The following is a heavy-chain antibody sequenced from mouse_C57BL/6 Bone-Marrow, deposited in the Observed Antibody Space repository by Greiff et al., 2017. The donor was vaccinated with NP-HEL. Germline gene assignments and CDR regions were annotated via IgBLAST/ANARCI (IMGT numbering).Heavy chain of an antibody. D-gene: IGHD4-1*01. V-gene: IGHV1-85*01. CDR2: IYPRDGST. Sequence: QVQLKESGPELVKPGASVKLSCKASGYTFTSYDINWVKQRPGQGLEWIGWIYPRDGSTKYNEQFKGKATLTVDTSSSTAYMELHSLTSEDSAVYFGARLGDGPLTGTDDYWGQGTTLTVSS. CDR1: GYTFTSYD. J-gene: IGHJ2*01. CDR3: ARLGDGPLTGTDDY.